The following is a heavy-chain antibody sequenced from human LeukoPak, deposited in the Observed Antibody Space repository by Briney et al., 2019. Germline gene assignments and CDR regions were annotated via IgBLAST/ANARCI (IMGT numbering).Heavy chain of an antibody. Sequence: PGGSLRLSCGGSGLTFSNTAMNWGRQAPGKGLELVSSFSGSATSTYYADSVKGRFTISRDNSKNTLFLQMNSLRADDTAVYYCAKSGAGRYDYWGQGTLVTVSS. V-gene: IGHV3-23*01. CDR2: FSGSATST. J-gene: IGHJ4*02. CDR3: AKSGAGRYDY. CDR1: GLTFSNTA. D-gene: IGHD5-12*01.